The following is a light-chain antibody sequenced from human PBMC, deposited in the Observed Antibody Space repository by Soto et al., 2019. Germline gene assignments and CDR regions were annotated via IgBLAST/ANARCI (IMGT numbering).Light chain of an antibody. CDR3: SSYTSSSTRV. CDR1: SSDVGGYNY. CDR2: DVS. V-gene: IGLV2-14*03. J-gene: IGLJ1*01. Sequence: QSVLTQPASVSGSPGQSITISCAGTSSDVGGYNYVSWYQQHPGKAPKLMIYDVSNRPSGVSNRFSASKSGNTASLTISGLQAEDEADYYCSSYTSSSTRVFGTGT.